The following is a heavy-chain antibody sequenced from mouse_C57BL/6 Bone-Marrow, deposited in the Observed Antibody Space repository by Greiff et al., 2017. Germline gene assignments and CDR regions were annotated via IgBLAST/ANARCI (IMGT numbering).Heavy chain of an antibody. Sequence: QVQLQQSGAELARPGASVKLSCKASGYTFTSYGISWVKQRTGQGLEWIGEIYPRSGNTYYNEKFKGKATLTADKSSSTAYMELRSLTSEDSAVYYCARDYYSSSYYWYFDVWGTGTTVTVAS. J-gene: IGHJ1*03. CDR3: ARDYYSSSYYWYFDV. V-gene: IGHV1-81*01. CDR1: GYTFTSYG. CDR2: IYPRSGNT. D-gene: IGHD1-1*01.